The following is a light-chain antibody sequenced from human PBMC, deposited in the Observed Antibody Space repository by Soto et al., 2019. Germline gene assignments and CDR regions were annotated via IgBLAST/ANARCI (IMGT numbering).Light chain of an antibody. Sequence: QSALTQPASVSGSPGQSITISCTGTSSDVGGYNYVSWYQQHPGKAPKLMIYDVSNRPSGVSNRFSGSKSGNTASLTISGLQAADEADYYCSSSTRSSTIVVFGGGTKVTVL. CDR1: SSDVGGYNY. J-gene: IGLJ2*01. V-gene: IGLV2-14*01. CDR2: DVS. CDR3: SSSTRSSTIVV.